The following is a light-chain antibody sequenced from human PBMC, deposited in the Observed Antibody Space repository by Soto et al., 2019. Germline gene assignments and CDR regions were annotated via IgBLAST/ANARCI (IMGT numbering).Light chain of an antibody. CDR3: RTYAHDNTLM. CDR1: SSDVGSSKL. V-gene: IGLV2-23*01. CDR2: EGS. J-gene: IGLJ3*02. Sequence: QSALTQPASVSGSPGQSITISCTGTSSDVGSSKLVSWFQQHPGKAPKLMIYEGSNRPSGVSNRFSGSKSGNTASLTTSELHSEDEANHYWRTYAHDNTLMFAGGTELTV.